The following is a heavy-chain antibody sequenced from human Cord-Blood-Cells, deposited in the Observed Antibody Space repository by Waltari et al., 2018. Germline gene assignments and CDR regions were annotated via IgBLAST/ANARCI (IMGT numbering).Heavy chain of an antibody. Sequence: QVQLQQWGAGLLKPSETLSLTCAVYGGSFSGYYRSWIRQPPGKGLEWIGEINHSGSTNYNTSLKSRVTISVDTSKNQFSLKLSSVTAADTAVYYCARRRGIVVVVAASNWFDPWGQGTLVTVSS. V-gene: IGHV4-34*01. CDR2: INHSGST. CDR1: GGSFSGYY. D-gene: IGHD2-15*01. J-gene: IGHJ5*02. CDR3: ARRRGIVVVVAASNWFDP.